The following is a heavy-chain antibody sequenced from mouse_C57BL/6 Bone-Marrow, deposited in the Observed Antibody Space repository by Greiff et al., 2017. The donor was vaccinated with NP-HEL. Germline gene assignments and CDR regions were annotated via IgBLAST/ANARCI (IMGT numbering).Heavy chain of an antibody. CDR2: FYPGSGSI. V-gene: IGHV1-62-2*01. D-gene: IGHD2-2*01. J-gene: IGHJ3*01. CDR3: ARHEDQWGYGYDVAWFAY. Sequence: VQLQESGAELVKPGASVKLSCKASGYTFTEYTIHWVKQRSGQGLEWIGWFYPGSGSIKYNEKFKDKATLTADKSSSTVYMELSRLTSEDSAVYFCARHEDQWGYGYDVAWFAYWGQGTLVTVSA. CDR1: GYTFTEYT.